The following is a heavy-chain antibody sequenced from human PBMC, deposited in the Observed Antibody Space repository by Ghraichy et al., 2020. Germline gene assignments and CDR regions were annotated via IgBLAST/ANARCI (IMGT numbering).Heavy chain of an antibody. CDR2: ISSGSSYT. V-gene: IGHV3-11*06. CDR3: ARDGKPGYWYFDL. D-gene: IGHD1-14*01. J-gene: IGHJ2*01. Sequence: GESLNISCAASGFTFSDYYMSWIRQPPGKGPEWVSYISSGSSYTNYADSVKGRFTISRDNAKNSLYLQMNSLRAEDTAVYYCARDGKPGYWYFDLWGRGTLVTVSS. CDR1: GFTFSDYY.